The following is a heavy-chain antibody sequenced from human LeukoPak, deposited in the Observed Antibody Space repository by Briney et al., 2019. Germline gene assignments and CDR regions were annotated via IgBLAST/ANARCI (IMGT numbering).Heavy chain of an antibody. D-gene: IGHD1-7*01. CDR1: RGSFSNYY. CDR2: INDSGRI. CDR3: ARRRNYGRNYYIDA. V-gene: IGHV4-34*01. Sequence: SETLSLTCAVYRGSFSNYYWSWIRQPPGKGLEWIGEINDSGRINYNPSLMSRVTVSVDTSKNQFSLRLTSVTATDTAIYYCARRRNYGRNYYIDAWGNGATVSVSS. J-gene: IGHJ6*03.